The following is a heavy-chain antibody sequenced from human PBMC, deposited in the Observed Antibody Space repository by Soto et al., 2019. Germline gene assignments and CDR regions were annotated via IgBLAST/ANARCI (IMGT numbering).Heavy chain of an antibody. CDR2: IKQDGSEK. D-gene: IGHD3-9*01. J-gene: IGHJ4*02. CDR3: ARVHYDILTGYCYFDY. Sequence: GGSLRLSCAASGFTFSSYWMSWVRQAPGKGLEWVANIKQDGSEKYYVDSVKGRFTISRDNAKNSLYLQMNSLRAEDTAVYYCARVHYDILTGYCYFDYWGQGTLVTVSS. CDR1: GFTFSSYW. V-gene: IGHV3-7*01.